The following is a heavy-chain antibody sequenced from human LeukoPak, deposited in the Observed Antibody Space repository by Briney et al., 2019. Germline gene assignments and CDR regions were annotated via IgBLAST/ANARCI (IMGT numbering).Heavy chain of an antibody. CDR3: ARERDYAYDY. CDR1: GFTFDDYA. D-gene: IGHD4-17*01. V-gene: IGHV3-9*01. J-gene: IGHJ4*02. Sequence: GGSLRLSCAASGFTFDDYAMHWVRQAPGKGLEWVSGISWNSGSIGYADSVKGRFTISRDNAKNSLSLQMNSLRPEDTAVYYCARERDYAYDYWGQGTLVTVSS. CDR2: ISWNSGSI.